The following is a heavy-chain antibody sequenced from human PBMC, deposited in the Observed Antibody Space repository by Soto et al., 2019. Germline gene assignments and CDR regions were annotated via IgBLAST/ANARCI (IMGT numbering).Heavy chain of an antibody. CDR1: GYTFTGYY. V-gene: IGHV1-2*02. CDR3: ARDTAHGDYVFAFDI. D-gene: IGHD4-17*01. CDR2: INPNNGST. J-gene: IGHJ3*02. Sequence: ASVKVSCKASGYTFTGYYMHWVRQAPGQGLEWMGWINPNNGSTNYAQKFQGRVTMTTDTSTSTAYMELRSLRSDDTAVYYCARDTAHGDYVFAFDIWGQGTMVTVSS.